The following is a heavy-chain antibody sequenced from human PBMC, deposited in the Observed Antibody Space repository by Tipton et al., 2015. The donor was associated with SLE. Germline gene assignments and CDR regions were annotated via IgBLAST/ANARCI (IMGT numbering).Heavy chain of an antibody. Sequence: QLVQSGAEVKKPGSSVKVSCKASGGTFSSYVISWVRQAPGQGLEWMGRIIPIFGTANYAQKFQGRVTIIADESTSTAYMELSSLRSEDTAVYYCARAGNYDILSGYYHAEYFQHWGQGTLVTVSS. V-gene: IGHV1-69*13. CDR1: GGTFSSYV. J-gene: IGHJ1*01. CDR3: ARAGNYDILSGYYHAEYFQH. CDR2: IIPIFGTA. D-gene: IGHD3-9*01.